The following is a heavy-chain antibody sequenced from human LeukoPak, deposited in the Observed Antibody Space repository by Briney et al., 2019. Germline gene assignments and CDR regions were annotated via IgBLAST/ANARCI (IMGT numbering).Heavy chain of an antibody. J-gene: IGHJ4*02. CDR3: ARGPLAVAGSPLFY. V-gene: IGHV1-18*01. D-gene: IGHD6-13*01. CDR2: ISAYNGNT. CDR1: GYTFTNYG. Sequence: ASVKVSCKASGYTFTNYGITWVRQAPGQGLKWMGWISAYNGNTNYAQKVQGRVTLTTDTSTSTAYMELTRLRSDDTAVYYCARGPLAVAGSPLFYWGQGTLVTVSS.